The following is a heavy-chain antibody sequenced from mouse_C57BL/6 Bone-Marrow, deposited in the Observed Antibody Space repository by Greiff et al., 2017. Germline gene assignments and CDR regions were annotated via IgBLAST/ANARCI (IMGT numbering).Heavy chain of an antibody. CDR2: ISSGGSYP. Sequence: EVKVEASGGDLVKPGGSLKLSCAASGFTFSSYGMSWVRQTPDKRLEWVATISSGGSYPYYPDSVKGRCTISRDNAKNTLYLQRSSLKSEDTAMYYCARRGFYYGSRGYFDVWGTGTTVTVSS. J-gene: IGHJ1*03. V-gene: IGHV5-6*02. CDR3: ARRGFYYGSRGYFDV. D-gene: IGHD1-1*01. CDR1: GFTFSSYG.